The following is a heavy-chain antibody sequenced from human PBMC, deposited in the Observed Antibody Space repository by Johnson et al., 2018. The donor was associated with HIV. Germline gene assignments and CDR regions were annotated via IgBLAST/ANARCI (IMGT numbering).Heavy chain of an antibody. Sequence: QVQLVESGGGLVQPGRSLRLSCAASGFTFSSYAMHWVRQAPGKGLEWVAVISYDGSNKYYADSVKGRFTISRDNSKNTLYLQMNSLRAEDTAVYYCARGFLTGTPSDAFDIWGQGTMVTVSS. CDR2: ISYDGSNK. V-gene: IGHV3-30*04. D-gene: IGHD1-1*01. CDR3: ARGFLTGTPSDAFDI. CDR1: GFTFSSYA. J-gene: IGHJ3*02.